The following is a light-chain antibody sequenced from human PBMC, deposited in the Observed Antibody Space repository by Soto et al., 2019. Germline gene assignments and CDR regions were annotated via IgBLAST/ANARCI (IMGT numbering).Light chain of an antibody. J-gene: IGKJ5*01. CDR2: DAS. Sequence: IQMTQSPSSLSASVGDRVPTTCQASRDISKNLNWYQQKPGKAPKLLIYDASSLQTGVPSRFSGSGSATHFTFTISSLQPEDVATYYCQQYDNLLPITFGQGTRLEIK. CDR3: QQYDNLLPIT. CDR1: RDISKN. V-gene: IGKV1-33*01.